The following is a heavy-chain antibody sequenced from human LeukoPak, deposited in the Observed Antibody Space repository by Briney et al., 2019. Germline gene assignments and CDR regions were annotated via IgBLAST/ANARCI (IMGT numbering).Heavy chain of an antibody. CDR1: GGSISSYY. CDR2: IYYSGST. Sequence: SETLSLTCTVSGGSISSYYWSWIRQPPGKGLEWMGYIYYSGSTNYNPSLKSRVTISVDTSKNQFSLKLSSVTAAHTAVYYCARLTAAAGTHYYYGMDVWGQGTTVTVSS. CDR3: ARLTAAAGTHYYYGMDV. J-gene: IGHJ6*02. V-gene: IGHV4-59*08. D-gene: IGHD6-13*01.